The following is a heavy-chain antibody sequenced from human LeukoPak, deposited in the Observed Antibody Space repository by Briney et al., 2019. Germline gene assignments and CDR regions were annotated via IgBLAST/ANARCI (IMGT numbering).Heavy chain of an antibody. CDR3: ARGPLRFLEWLPFDY. CDR2: ISYDGSNK. Sequence: GGSLRLSCAASGFTFSSYGMHWVRQAPGKGLEWVAVISYDGSNKYYADSVKGRFTISRDNSRNTLYLQMNSLRAEDTAVYYCARGPLRFLEWLPFDYWGQGTLVTVSS. J-gene: IGHJ4*02. D-gene: IGHD3-3*01. CDR1: GFTFSSYG. V-gene: IGHV3-30*03.